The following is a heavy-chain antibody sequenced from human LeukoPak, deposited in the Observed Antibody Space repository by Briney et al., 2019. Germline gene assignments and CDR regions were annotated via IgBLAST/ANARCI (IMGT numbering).Heavy chain of an antibody. CDR1: GFTFSDYY. CDR2: ISSSGSTK. CDR3: ARENRGFITRPIDY. Sequence: GVSLRLSCAATGFTFSDYYMSWIRQAPGKGLECVSYISSSGSTKYYADSVKGRFTISRDNAKNSLYLQMNSLRADDTAVYYCARENRGFITRPIDYWGQGTLVTVSS. D-gene: IGHD3-10*01. V-gene: IGHV3-11*04. J-gene: IGHJ4*02.